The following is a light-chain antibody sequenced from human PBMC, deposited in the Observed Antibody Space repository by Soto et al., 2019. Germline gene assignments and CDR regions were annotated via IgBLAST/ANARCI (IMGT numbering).Light chain of an antibody. CDR1: QRVRDN. V-gene: IGKV3-15*01. J-gene: IGKJ4*01. CDR3: QQYDNWSLT. Sequence: EIVMTQSPATLSVSPGERATLSCTASQRVRDNLAWYQQQPGQPPTLLIYGTSNRATCIPSRFSGGASWTEFTLTISSLQSEDRAFYYCQQYDNWSLTFGVGTKVEIK. CDR2: GTS.